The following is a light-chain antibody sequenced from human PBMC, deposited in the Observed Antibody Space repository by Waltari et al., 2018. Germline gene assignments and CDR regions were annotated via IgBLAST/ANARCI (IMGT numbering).Light chain of an antibody. Sequence: SYELTQPPSVSVSPGQTAKIPCSGDALPKQYTYWYQQKPGQAPLLVIYKDTERPSGIPERCSGSRSGTTVTLTISGVQAEDEADYYCLSAYSGGSQGVFGGGTKLTVL. V-gene: IGLV3-25*03. CDR1: ALPKQY. J-gene: IGLJ2*01. CDR3: LSAYSGGSQGV. CDR2: KDT.